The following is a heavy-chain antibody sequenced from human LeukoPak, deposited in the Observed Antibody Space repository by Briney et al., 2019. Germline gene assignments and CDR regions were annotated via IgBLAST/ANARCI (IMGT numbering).Heavy chain of an antibody. D-gene: IGHD6-19*01. V-gene: IGHV3-48*01. CDR3: AREGSDWNYYYYMDV. CDR2: ISSRSATI. Sequence: PGGSLRLSCAASGFTFSSYSMNWVRQAPGKGLEWVSYISSRSATIYYADSVKGRFTISRDNAKNSLYLQMNSLRAEDTAVYYCAREGSDWNYYYYMDVWGKGTTVTISS. J-gene: IGHJ6*03. CDR1: GFTFSSYS.